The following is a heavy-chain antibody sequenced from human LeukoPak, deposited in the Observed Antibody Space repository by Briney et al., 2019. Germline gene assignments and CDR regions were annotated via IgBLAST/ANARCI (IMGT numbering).Heavy chain of an antibody. CDR3: ARDLGYCSSTSCPGSGY. D-gene: IGHD2-2*03. CDR1: GFTFSSYA. CDR2: ISYDGSNK. J-gene: IGHJ4*02. V-gene: IGHV3-30*04. Sequence: PGGSLRLSCEASGFTFSSYAMHWVRQAPGKGLEWVAVISYDGSNKYYADSVKGRFTISRDNSKNTLYLQMNSLRAEDTAVYYCARDLGYCSSTSCPGSGYWGQGTLVTVSS.